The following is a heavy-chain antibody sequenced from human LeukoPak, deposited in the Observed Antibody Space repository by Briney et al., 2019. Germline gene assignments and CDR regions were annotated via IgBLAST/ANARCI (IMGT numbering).Heavy chain of an antibody. CDR1: GYTFTGYY. CDR3: ARDAPSVPAAIDYFDY. V-gene: IGHV1-2*02. CDR2: INPNSGGT. Sequence: ASVTVSCKASGYTFTGYYMHWVRQAPGQGLEWMGWINPNSGGTNYAQKFQGRVTMTRDTSISTAYMELSRLRSDDTAVYYCARDAPSVPAAIDYFDYWGQGTLVTVSS. D-gene: IGHD2-2*01. J-gene: IGHJ4*02.